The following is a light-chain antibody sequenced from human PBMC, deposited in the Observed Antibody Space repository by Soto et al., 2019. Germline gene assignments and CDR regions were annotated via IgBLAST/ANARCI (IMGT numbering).Light chain of an antibody. CDR1: SSNIGAGYD. CDR2: GNS. J-gene: IGLJ3*02. CDR3: QSYDSSLSGWV. V-gene: IGLV1-40*01. Sequence: QSVLTQPPSVSGAPGXXXTISCTGSSSNIGAGYDVHWYQQLPGTAPKLLIYGNSNRPSGVPDRFSGSKSGTSASLAITGLRAEDEADYYCQSYDSSLSGWVFGGGTKLTVL.